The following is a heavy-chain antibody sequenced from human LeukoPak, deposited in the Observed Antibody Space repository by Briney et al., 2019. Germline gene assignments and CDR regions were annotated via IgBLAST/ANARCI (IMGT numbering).Heavy chain of an antibody. CDR3: AKDYDFWSGYSPYYYYYGMDV. CDR1: GITFSSYA. CDR2: ISGSGGST. D-gene: IGHD3-3*01. J-gene: IGHJ6*02. V-gene: IGHV3-23*01. Sequence: GGSLRLSCATSGITFSSYAMSWVRQAPGKGLEWVSAISGSGGSTYYADSVKGRFTISRDNSKNTLYLQMNSLRAEDTAVYYCAKDYDFWSGYSPYYYYYGMDVWGQGTTVTVSS.